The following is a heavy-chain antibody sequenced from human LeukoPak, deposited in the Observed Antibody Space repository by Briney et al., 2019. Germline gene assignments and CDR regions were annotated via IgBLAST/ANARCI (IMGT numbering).Heavy chain of an antibody. CDR3: AKGGGWGYFDWLLSQSFDY. CDR1: GFTFSSYG. J-gene: IGHJ4*02. CDR2: ISYDGSNK. D-gene: IGHD3-9*01. V-gene: IGHV3-30*18. Sequence: PGGSLRLSCAASGFTFSSYGMHWVRQAPGKGLEWVAVISYDGSNKYYADSVKGRFTISRDNSKNTLYLQMNSLRAEDTAVYYCAKGGGWGYFDWLLSQSFDYWGQGTLVTVSS.